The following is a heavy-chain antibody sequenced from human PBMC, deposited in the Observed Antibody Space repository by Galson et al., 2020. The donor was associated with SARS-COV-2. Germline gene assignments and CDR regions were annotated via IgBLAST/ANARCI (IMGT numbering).Heavy chain of an antibody. CDR3: ARDRHSIVVLPAAGLGV. CDR2: ISGSGSII. D-gene: IGHD2-2*01. Sequence: GGSLRLSCAASGFTFSDYYMSWIRQAPGKGLEWISYISGSGSIIYYADSAKGRFTISRDNAKNSLYLQMNSLRTEDTALYYCARDRHSIVVLPAAGLGVWGQGTTVTVSS. J-gene: IGHJ6*02. V-gene: IGHV3-11*01. CDR1: GFTFSDYY.